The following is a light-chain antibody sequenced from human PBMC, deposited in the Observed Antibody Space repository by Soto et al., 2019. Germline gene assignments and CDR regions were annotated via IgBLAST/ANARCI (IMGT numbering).Light chain of an antibody. V-gene: IGLV2-14*01. Sequence: SVLTQPASVSWSPGQSITIACSGISPDFGVSWYQHFPGKAPKLIIFEVSTRPSGVSTRFSGSKSGNMAFLTISGLQTEDEGLYHCSSYSSTTTLFGGGTKVTV. CDR3: SSYSSTTTL. CDR2: EVS. J-gene: IGLJ2*01. CDR1: SPDFG.